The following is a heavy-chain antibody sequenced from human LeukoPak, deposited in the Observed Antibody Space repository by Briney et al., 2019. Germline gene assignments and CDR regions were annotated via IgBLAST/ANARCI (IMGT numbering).Heavy chain of an antibody. V-gene: IGHV5-51*01. CDR3: ARHGFIHQPSNEIDY. D-gene: IGHD3-16*01. CDR1: GYSFTSYW. J-gene: IGHJ4*02. CDR2: IYPGDSDT. Sequence: GEPLQISCKGSGYSFTSYWIGWRRQMPGKGVELMGIIYPGDSDTRYSPSFQGQVTISADKSISTAYLQWSSLKASDTAMYYCARHGFIHQPSNEIDYWGQGTLVTVSS.